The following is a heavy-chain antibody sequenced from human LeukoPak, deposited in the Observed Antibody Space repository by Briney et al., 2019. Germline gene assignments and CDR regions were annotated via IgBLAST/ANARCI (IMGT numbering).Heavy chain of an antibody. CDR3: ARGVSNYYYMDV. V-gene: IGHV4-59*11. Sequence: SETLSLTCTVSGGSISSHYWSWIRQPPGKGLEWIGYIYYSGSTNYNPSLKSRVTISVDTSKNQFFLKLSSVTAADTAVYYCARGVSNYYYMDVWGKGTTVTVSS. CDR2: IYYSGST. J-gene: IGHJ6*03. CDR1: GGSISSHY.